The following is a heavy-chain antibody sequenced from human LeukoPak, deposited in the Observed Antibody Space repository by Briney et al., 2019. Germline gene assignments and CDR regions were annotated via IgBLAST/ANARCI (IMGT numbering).Heavy chain of an antibody. Sequence: PSETLSLTCTVSGGSVSSGSYYWSRIRQPPGKGLEWIGYIYYSGSTNYNPSLKSRVTISVDTSKNQFSLKLSSVTAADTAVYYCARGHYSSGWTGFGYWGQGTLVTVSS. CDR1: GGSVSSGSYY. CDR3: ARGHYSSGWTGFGY. D-gene: IGHD6-19*01. J-gene: IGHJ4*02. CDR2: IYYSGST. V-gene: IGHV4-61*01.